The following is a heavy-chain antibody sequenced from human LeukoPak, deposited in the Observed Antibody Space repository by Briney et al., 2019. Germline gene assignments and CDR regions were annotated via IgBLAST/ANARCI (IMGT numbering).Heavy chain of an antibody. D-gene: IGHD4-11*01. V-gene: IGHV4-38-2*01. Sequence: SSETLSLTCAVSGYSISSGYYWGWIRQPPGEGLEWIGSIYHSGSTYYNPSLKSRVTISVDTSKNQFSLKLSSVTAADTAVYYCARSGVDSNYSWFDPWGQGTLVTVSS. CDR3: ARSGVDSNYSWFDP. J-gene: IGHJ5*02. CDR2: IYHSGST. CDR1: GYSISSGYY.